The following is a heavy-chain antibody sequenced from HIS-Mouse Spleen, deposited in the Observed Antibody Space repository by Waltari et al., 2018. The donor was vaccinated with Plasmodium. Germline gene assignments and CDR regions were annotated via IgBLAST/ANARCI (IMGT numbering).Heavy chain of an antibody. Sequence: EVQLVETGGGLIQPGGSLRLSCAASGFTVSSNYMSWVRQAPGKGCEWVSVIYSGGSTYYADSVKGRFTISRDNSKNTLYLQMNSLRAEDTAVYYCAILVQLEPPFDYWGQGTLVTVSS. CDR1: GFTVSSNY. CDR2: IYSGGST. J-gene: IGHJ4*02. CDR3: AILVQLEPPFDY. D-gene: IGHD1-1*01. V-gene: IGHV3-53*02.